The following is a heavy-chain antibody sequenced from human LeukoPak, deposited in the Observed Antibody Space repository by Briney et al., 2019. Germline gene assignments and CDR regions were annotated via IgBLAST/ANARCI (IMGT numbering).Heavy chain of an antibody. CDR1: GGSISSYY. V-gene: IGHV4-59*01. D-gene: IGHD1-26*01. J-gene: IGHJ4*02. Sequence: SETLSLTCAVSGGSISSYYWSWSRQPPGKGLEWIGYIYYSGSTNYNPSLKSRVTISVDTSKSQFSLKLSSVTAADTAVYYCARGSGSYDYWGQGTLVTVSS. CDR3: ARGSGSYDY. CDR2: IYYSGST.